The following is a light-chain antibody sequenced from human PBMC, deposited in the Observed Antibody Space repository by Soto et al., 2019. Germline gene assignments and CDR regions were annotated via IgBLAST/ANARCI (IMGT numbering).Light chain of an antibody. V-gene: IGKV3-15*01. CDR1: QSVRNN. CDR2: YAS. CDR3: QQYNNWPPIT. J-gene: IGKJ5*01. Sequence: EIMMTQSPATLSVSPGERATLSCRASQSVRNNLAWYQQKPGQAPRLLIYYASTRATGIPARFSGSGSVTEFTLTISSLQSEDFALYYCQQYNNWPPITFGQGTRLESK.